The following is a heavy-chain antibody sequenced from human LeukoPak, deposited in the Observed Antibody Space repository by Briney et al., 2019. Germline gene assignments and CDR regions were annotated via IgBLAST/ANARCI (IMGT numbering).Heavy chain of an antibody. Sequence: SGTLSLTCAVYGVSFSGYYWSWIRQPPGKGLEWIGEINHSGSTNYNPSLKSRVTISVDTSKNQFSLKLSSVTAADTAVYYCARQVSLNSNPDYYFDYWGQGTLVTVSS. V-gene: IGHV4-34*01. CDR3: ARQVSLNSNPDYYFDY. J-gene: IGHJ4*02. CDR2: INHSGST. CDR1: GVSFSGYY. D-gene: IGHD4-11*01.